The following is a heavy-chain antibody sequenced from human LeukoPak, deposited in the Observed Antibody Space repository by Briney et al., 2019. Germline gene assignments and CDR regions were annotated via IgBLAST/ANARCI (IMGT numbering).Heavy chain of an antibody. J-gene: IGHJ4*02. Sequence: KTSETLSLTCAVYGESFSGYSWSWFRQPPGKGLEWIGSIYYSGSTYYNPSLKSRVTISVDTSKNQFSLKLSSVTAADTAVYYCASTRSSSTFDYWGQGTLVTVSS. D-gene: IGHD6-6*01. V-gene: IGHV4-34*01. CDR1: GESFSGYS. CDR3: ASTRSSSTFDY. CDR2: IYYSGST.